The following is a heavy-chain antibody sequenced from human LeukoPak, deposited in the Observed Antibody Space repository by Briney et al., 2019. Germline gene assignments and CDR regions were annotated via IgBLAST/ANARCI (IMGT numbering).Heavy chain of an antibody. CDR3: AKRDYDILTGYSNDAFDI. J-gene: IGHJ3*02. Sequence: GGSLRLSCAASGFTFSSYAMSWARRAPGKGLEWVSAISGSGGSTYYADSVKGRFTISRDNSKNTLYLQMNSLRAEDTAVYYCAKRDYDILTGYSNDAFDIWGQGTMVTVSS. CDR2: ISGSGGST. V-gene: IGHV3-23*01. CDR1: GFTFSSYA. D-gene: IGHD3-9*01.